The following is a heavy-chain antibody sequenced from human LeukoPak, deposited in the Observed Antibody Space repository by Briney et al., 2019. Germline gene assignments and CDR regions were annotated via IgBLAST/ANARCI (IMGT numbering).Heavy chain of an antibody. V-gene: IGHV3-48*01. CDR2: ISSSSSTI. CDR1: GFTFSSYS. CDR3: ARDRGYVDAFDI. J-gene: IGHJ3*02. D-gene: IGHD5-12*01. Sequence: GGSLRLSCAASGFTFSSYSMNWVRQAPGKGLKWVSYISSSSSTIYYADSVKGRFTISRDNAKNSLYLQMNSLRAEDTAVYYCARDRGYVDAFDIWGQGTMVTVSS.